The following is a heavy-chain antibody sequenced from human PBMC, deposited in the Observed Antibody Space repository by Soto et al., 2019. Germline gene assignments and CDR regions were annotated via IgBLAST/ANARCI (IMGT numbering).Heavy chain of an antibody. D-gene: IGHD6-19*01. CDR3: ARVLKPPYGSGWRSVYWYFHL. CDR1: GGTFNSYA. Sequence: QVQLVQSGAEVKKPGSSVKVSCKASGGTFNSYALTWVRQAPGHGLEWMGVIIPIFRSTNYAQKCQGRVTITANRSTSTAYMELSSLRSDDTAVYYCARVLKPPYGSGWRSVYWYFHLWCRGTLVTVSS. J-gene: IGHJ2*01. CDR2: IIPIFRST. V-gene: IGHV1-69*06.